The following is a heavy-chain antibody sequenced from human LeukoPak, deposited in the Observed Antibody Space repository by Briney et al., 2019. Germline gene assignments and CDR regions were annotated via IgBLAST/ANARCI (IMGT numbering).Heavy chain of an antibody. Sequence: SETLSLTCTVSGGSINSSSYYWGWIRQPPGKGLEWIGSIYYSGSTYYNPSLKSRVTISVDTSKNQFSLKLSSVTAADTAVYYCARLPYYYGSGGSYYFDYWGQGTLVTVSS. D-gene: IGHD3-10*01. CDR1: GGSINSSSYY. CDR3: ARLPYYYGSGGSYYFDY. CDR2: IYYSGST. V-gene: IGHV4-39*01. J-gene: IGHJ4*02.